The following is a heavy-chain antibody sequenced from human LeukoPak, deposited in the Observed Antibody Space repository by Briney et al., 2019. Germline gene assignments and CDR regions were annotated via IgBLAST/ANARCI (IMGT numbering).Heavy chain of an antibody. Sequence: GGSLRLSCAASGFTFSSYDMHWVRQATGKGLEWVLAIGTAGDTYYPGSVKGRFTISRENAKNSLYLQMNSLRAGDTAVYYCAGDDGSGSSYPEPPVDYWGQGTLVTVSS. CDR2: IGTAGDT. J-gene: IGHJ4*02. V-gene: IGHV3-13*01. CDR1: GFTFSSYD. D-gene: IGHD3-10*01. CDR3: AGDDGSGSSYPEPPVDY.